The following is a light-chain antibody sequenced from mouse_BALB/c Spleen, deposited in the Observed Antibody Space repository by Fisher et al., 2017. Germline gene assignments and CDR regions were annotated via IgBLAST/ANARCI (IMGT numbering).Light chain of an antibody. Sequence: IVLTQSPAIMSASPGEKVTISCSASSSVSYMHWYQQKSGTSPKRWIYDTSKLASGVPVRFSGSGSGTSYSLTISRMEAEDAATYYCQQWSSYPPTFGGGTKLEIK. CDR1: SSVSY. J-gene: IGKJ1*01. CDR2: DTS. V-gene: IGKV4-59*01. CDR3: QQWSSYPPT.